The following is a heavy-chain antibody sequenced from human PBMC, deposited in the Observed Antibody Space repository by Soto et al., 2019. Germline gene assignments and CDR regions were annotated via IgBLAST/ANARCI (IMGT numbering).Heavy chain of an antibody. D-gene: IGHD2-15*01. CDR3: ASERGGCSGGKCYPYYFDY. V-gene: IGHV4-31*03. CDR1: GGSISSGGYY. Sequence: SETLSLTCNVSGGSISSGGYYWSWIRQHPGKGLEWIGYISYSGSTFYSPSLKSRVSISVDTSKTQFSLKLSSVTAADTAVYYCASERGGCSGGKCYPYYFDYWGQGTLVTVSS. J-gene: IGHJ4*02. CDR2: ISYSGST.